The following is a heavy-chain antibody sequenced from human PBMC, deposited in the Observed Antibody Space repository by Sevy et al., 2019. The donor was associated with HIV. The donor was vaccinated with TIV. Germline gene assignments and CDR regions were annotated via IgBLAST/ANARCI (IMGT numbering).Heavy chain of an antibody. Sequence: GGSLRLSCAASGFILSSYWMHWVRQAPGKGLVWVSRIKNDGSSTTYADSVKGRFTISRDNAKNTLYLQMNSLRADDTAVYFCARSIDIDYWGQGTLVTVSS. CDR3: ARSIDIDY. CDR2: IKNDGSST. D-gene: IGHD2-21*01. CDR1: GFILSSYW. J-gene: IGHJ4*02. V-gene: IGHV3-74*01.